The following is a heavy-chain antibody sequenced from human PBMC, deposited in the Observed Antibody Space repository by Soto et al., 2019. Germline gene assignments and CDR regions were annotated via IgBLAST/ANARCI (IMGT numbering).Heavy chain of an antibody. CDR2: ISYDGSNK. J-gene: IGHJ4*02. V-gene: IGHV3-30-3*01. D-gene: IGHD2-15*01. Sequence: QVQLVESGGGVVQPGRSLRLSCAASGFTFSSYAMHWVRQAPGKGLEWVAVISYDGSNKYYADSVKGRFTISRDISKNTLYLQMNSLSPEDTAVYYCARAGGLLYDYWGQGTLVTVSS. CDR1: GFTFSSYA. CDR3: ARAGGLLYDY.